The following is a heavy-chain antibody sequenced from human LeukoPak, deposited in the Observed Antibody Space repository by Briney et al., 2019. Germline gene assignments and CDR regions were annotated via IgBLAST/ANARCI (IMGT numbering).Heavy chain of an antibody. J-gene: IGHJ4*02. Sequence: SETLSLTCTVSGGAISSDNYYWGWIRQPPGKGLEWIGSINYNGTTYYNPSLKSRVSISVDTSRTQFSLRLSSVTAADTAVYYCARLSDYWGQGTLVTVSS. CDR3: ARLSDY. CDR1: GGAISSDNYY. V-gene: IGHV4-39*01. CDR2: INYNGTT.